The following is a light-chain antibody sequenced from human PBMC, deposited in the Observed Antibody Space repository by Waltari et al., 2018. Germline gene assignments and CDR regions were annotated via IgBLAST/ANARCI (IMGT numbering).Light chain of an antibody. Sequence: EIVLTQSPGTLSLSPGERATLSHRASQSVSSNSLAWYQQKPGQAPRRLIHGAPSRATGIPDRCSGSGSGPDFNLTISRLEPEDFAVFCCHQYGRSPGTFGQGTKVEIK. CDR2: GAP. CDR3: HQYGRSPGT. CDR1: QSVSSNS. J-gene: IGKJ1*01. V-gene: IGKV3-20*01.